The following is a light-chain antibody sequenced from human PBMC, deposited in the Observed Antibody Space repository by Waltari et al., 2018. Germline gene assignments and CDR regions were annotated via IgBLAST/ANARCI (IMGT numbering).Light chain of an antibody. J-gene: IGKJ4*01. CDR1: QSVLLSFDYKNY. V-gene: IGKV4-1*01. CDR2: WAS. CDR3: QQYYSFPLT. Sequence: DIVMTQSPDSLTVSLGERATIPCKSSQSVLLSFDYKNYLAWYQQLPGQPPKLLIYWASTRESGVPDRFSGSGSGTDFTLTISSLQAEDVAVYYCQQYYSFPLTFGGG.